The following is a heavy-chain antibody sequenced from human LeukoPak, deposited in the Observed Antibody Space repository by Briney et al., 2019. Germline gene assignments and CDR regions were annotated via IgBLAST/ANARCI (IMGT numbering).Heavy chain of an antibody. V-gene: IGHV3-64D*06. CDR1: GFTFSAYF. Sequence: PGGSLRLSCSASGFTFSAYFMHWVRQAPGKGLEYVSSISSNEYDTYYADSVKGRFTISRDNSKNTLFLQMSSLRAEDTAVYYCVKDLNGTWSFDYRGQGTLVTVSS. J-gene: IGHJ4*02. D-gene: IGHD2-8*01. CDR3: VKDLNGTWSFDY. CDR2: ISSNEYDT.